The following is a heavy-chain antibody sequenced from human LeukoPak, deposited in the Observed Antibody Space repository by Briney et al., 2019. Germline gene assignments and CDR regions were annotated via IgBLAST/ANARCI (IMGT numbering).Heavy chain of an antibody. CDR3: ARDLYSYMDV. CDR2: IYYIGST. Sequence: SETLSLTCTVSGGSISSYYWSWIRQPPGKGLEWIGHIYYIGSTNYNPSLKSRVTISVDTSKNQFSLKLSSVTAADTAVYYCARDLYSYMDVWGKGTTVTISS. J-gene: IGHJ6*04. CDR1: GGSISSYY. D-gene: IGHD2-21*01. V-gene: IGHV4-59*01.